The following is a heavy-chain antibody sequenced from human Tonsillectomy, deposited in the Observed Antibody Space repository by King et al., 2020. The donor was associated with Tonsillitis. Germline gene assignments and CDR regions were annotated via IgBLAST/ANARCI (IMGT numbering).Heavy chain of an antibody. Sequence: LQLQESGSGLVKPSQTLSLTCVVSGASISSDGFSWSWIRQPPGKGLEWIGYIYYGDNTDYNPSLKSRVSISMDRSKNQFSLELSSVTAADTAVYYCAKSSGEGYDAFDIWGQGTMVTVSS. CDR1: GASISSDGFS. CDR2: IYYGDNT. D-gene: IGHD3-22*01. J-gene: IGHJ3*02. CDR3: AKSSGEGYDAFDI. V-gene: IGHV4-30-2*01.